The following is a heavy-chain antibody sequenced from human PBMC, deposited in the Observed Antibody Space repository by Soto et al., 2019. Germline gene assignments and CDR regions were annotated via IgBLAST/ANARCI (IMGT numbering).Heavy chain of an antibody. V-gene: IGHV4-59*01. CDR3: ARDLGGTYRHFDY. CDR1: GGSISSYY. Sequence: SETLSLTCTVSGGSISSYYWSWIRQPPGKGLEWIGYIYYSGSTNYNPSLKSRVTISVDTSKNQFSLKLSSVTAADTAVYYCARDLGGTYRHFDYWGQGTLVTVSS. J-gene: IGHJ4*02. D-gene: IGHD1-26*01. CDR2: IYYSGST.